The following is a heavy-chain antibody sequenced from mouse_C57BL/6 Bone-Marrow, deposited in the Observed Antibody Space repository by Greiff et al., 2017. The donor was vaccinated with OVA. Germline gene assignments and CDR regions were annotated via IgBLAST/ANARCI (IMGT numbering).Heavy chain of an antibody. Sequence: EVKLQESGGGLVKPGGSLKLSCAASGFTFSSYAMSWVRQTPEKRLEWVATISDGGSYTYYPANVKGRFTISRDNAKNNLYLQMSHLKSEDTAMYYCARDSVYPLFVWGTGTTVTVSS. D-gene: IGHD2-1*01. CDR1: GFTFSSYA. CDR3: ARDSVYPLFV. J-gene: IGHJ1*03. V-gene: IGHV5-4*01. CDR2: ISDGGSYT.